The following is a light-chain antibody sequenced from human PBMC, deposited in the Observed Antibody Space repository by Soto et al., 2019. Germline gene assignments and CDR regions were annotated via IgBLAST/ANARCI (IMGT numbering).Light chain of an antibody. Sequence: QSVLTQPPSASGSPGQSVTISCTGTSRDVGGYNYVSWYQQHPGKAPKLMIYEVSKRPSGVPDRFSGSKSGNTASLTVSGLQAEDEADYYCSSYAGSNKFVVGTGTKLTVL. CDR1: SRDVGGYNY. V-gene: IGLV2-8*01. CDR2: EVS. CDR3: SSYAGSNKFV. J-gene: IGLJ1*01.